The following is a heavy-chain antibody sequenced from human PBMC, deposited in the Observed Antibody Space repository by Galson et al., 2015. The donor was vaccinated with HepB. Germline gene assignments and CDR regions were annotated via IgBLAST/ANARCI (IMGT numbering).Heavy chain of an antibody. CDR3: AREPDRDGYNWGYYYYYGMDV. J-gene: IGHJ6*02. D-gene: IGHD5-24*01. Sequence: SLRLSCAASGFTFSSYTMNWVRQAPGKGLEWVSSISSSSSYIYYADSVKGRFTISRDNAKNSLYLQMNSLRAEDTAVYYCAREPDRDGYNWGYYYYYGMDVWGQGTTVTVSS. CDR1: GFTFSSYT. V-gene: IGHV3-21*01. CDR2: ISSSSSYI.